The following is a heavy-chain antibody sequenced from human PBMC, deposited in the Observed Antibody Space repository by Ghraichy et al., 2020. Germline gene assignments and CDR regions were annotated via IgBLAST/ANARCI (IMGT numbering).Heavy chain of an antibody. Sequence: GGSLRLSCAASGFPFTTYSMFWVRQTPGKALEWVSAISKRGEYFYYADSVQGRFIISRDNARNSLFLQMDSLRPEDKAIYYCVRGDYYGSGTYSLPDFWGQGTLVTVSS. CDR3: VRGDYYGSGTYSLPDF. CDR1: GFPFTTYS. CDR2: ISKRGEYF. D-gene: IGHD3-10*01. V-gene: IGHV3-21*01. J-gene: IGHJ4*02.